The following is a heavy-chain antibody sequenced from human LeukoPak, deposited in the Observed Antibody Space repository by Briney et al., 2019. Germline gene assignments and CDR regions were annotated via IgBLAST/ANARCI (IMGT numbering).Heavy chain of an antibody. CDR3: ARDIVVVPAAISARDYYYGMDV. J-gene: IGHJ6*02. D-gene: IGHD2-2*01. Sequence: ASVKVSCKASGYTFTSYGISWVRQAPGQGLEWMGWISAYDGNTNYAQKLQGRVTMTTDASTSTAYMELRSLRSDDTAVYYCARDIVVVPAAISARDYYYGMDVWGQGTTVTVSS. V-gene: IGHV1-18*01. CDR2: ISAYDGNT. CDR1: GYTFTSYG.